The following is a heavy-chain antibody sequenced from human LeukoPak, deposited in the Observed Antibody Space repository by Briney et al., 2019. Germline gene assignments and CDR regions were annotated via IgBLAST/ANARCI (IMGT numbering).Heavy chain of an antibody. CDR3: AREVAGRFDY. V-gene: IGHV4-59*01. CDR2: IYYSGST. Sequence: SETLSLTCAVYGGSSSGYYWSWIRQPPGKGLEWIGYIYYSGSTNYNPSLKSRVTISVDTSKNQFSLKLSSVTAADTAVYYCAREVAGRFDYWGQGTLATVSS. J-gene: IGHJ4*02. D-gene: IGHD6-19*01. CDR1: GGSSSGYY.